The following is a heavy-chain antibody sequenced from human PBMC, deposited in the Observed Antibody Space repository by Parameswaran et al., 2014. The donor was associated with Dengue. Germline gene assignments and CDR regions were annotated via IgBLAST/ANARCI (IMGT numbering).Heavy chain of an antibody. V-gene: IGHV3-30*18. CDR3: AKDLGYMVRGGMDV. D-gene: IGHD3-10*01. Sequence: PGKGLEWVAVISYDGSNKYYADSVKGRFTISRDNSKNTLYLQMNSLRAEDTAVYYCAKDLGYMVRGGMDVWGQGTTVTVSS. J-gene: IGHJ6*02. CDR2: ISYDGSNK.